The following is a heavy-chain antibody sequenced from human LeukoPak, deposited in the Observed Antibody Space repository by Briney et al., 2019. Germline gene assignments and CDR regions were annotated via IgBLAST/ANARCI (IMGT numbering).Heavy chain of an antibody. CDR2: INDSGRRT. Sequence: GGSLRLSCAASGFTFNTYAMTWVRQAPGKGLEWVSTINDSGRRTFYADSVKGRFTISRDNSKNTLYLQMNSLRADDTAVYCCAKDSLAASPRTDYWGQGALVTVSS. D-gene: IGHD2-15*01. CDR1: GFTFNTYA. J-gene: IGHJ4*02. V-gene: IGHV3-23*01. CDR3: AKDSLAASPRTDY.